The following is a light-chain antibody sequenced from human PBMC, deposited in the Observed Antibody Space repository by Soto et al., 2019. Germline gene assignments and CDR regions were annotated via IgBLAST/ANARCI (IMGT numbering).Light chain of an antibody. Sequence: ETVMTQSPDTLAFSPGEGATRSCGASQSLSSNFLAWYQQRPGQANRIIIYADSSRATGITDRFSGSGSGTDFTLTIRRLEPEDFAVYYCQQYGSSHRTLGGGTKVDNK. CDR3: QQYGSSHRT. CDR1: QSLSSNF. V-gene: IGKV3-20*01. J-gene: IGKJ4*01. CDR2: ADS.